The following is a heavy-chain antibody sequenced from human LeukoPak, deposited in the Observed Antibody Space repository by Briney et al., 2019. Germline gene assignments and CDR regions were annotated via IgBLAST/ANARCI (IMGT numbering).Heavy chain of an antibody. J-gene: IGHJ4*02. D-gene: IGHD6-19*01. CDR3: AKDQSIAVTGTWDF. V-gene: IGHV3-30*18. CDR1: GFTFSSFG. CDR2: ISYDGNTA. Sequence: PGTSLRLPCAASGFTFSSFGMHWVRHAPGKGLEWVALISYDGNTAYYADSVRGRFTVSRDNSKTTVYLRMNSLRPEDTAVYHCAKDQSIAVTGTWDFWGQGTLVTVSS.